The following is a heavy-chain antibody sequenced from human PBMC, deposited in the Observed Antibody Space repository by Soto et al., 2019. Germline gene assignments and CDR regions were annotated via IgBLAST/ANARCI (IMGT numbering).Heavy chain of an antibody. J-gene: IGHJ4*02. D-gene: IGHD6-13*01. V-gene: IGHV3-7*05. CDR2: IKPDGSEK. Sequence: PGGSLRLSCAASGFTFHNYWMGWVRQTPDKGLEWVANIKPDGSEKYYVDSVKGRFTISRDNARNSLYLQMNSLRAEDTAVYYCARRGPGTYFDYWGQGTLVTVSS. CDR3: ARRGPGTYFDY. CDR1: GFTFHNYW.